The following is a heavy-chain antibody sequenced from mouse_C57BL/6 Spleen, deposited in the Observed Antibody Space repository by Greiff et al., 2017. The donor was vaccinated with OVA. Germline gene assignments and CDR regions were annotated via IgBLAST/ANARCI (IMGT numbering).Heavy chain of an antibody. J-gene: IGHJ2*01. CDR3: ASGWLVYYFDY. Sequence: ESGPGLVKPSQSLSLTCSVTGYSITSGYYWNWIRQFPGNKLEWMGYISYDGSNNYNPSLKNRISITRDTSKNQFFLKLNSVTTEDTATYYCASGWLVYYFDYWGQGTTLTVSS. CDR1: GYSITSGYY. V-gene: IGHV3-6*01. CDR2: ISYDGSN. D-gene: IGHD1-1*02.